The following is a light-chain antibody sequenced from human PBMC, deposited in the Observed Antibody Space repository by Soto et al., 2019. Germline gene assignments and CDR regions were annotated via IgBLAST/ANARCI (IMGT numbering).Light chain of an antibody. CDR1: SSDVGYYNY. J-gene: IGLJ1*01. Sequence: QSVLTQPPSASGSPGQSVTISCTGTSSDVGYYNYVSWYQQHPGKAPKLMIYEVNKRPSGVPDRFSGSKSGNAASLTVSGLQAEDDADYYCSSHAGYNNFYVCGTGTKVTVL. CDR2: EVN. CDR3: SSHAGYNNFYV. V-gene: IGLV2-8*01.